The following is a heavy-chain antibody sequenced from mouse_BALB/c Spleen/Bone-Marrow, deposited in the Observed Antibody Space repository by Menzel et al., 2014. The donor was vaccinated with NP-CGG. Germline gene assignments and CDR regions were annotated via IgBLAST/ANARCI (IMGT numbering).Heavy chain of an antibody. J-gene: IGHJ3*01. CDR2: ILPGSNGA. V-gene: IGHV1-9*01. CDR1: GYTFSSYW. Sequence: VMLVESGAELMKPGASVNISCKATGYTFSSYWMEWVKQRPGHGLEWIGDILPGSNGANYNEKFKGKATFTADTSSNTVYMEIDSLTSEDSAVYYCAREGLSDFFAYWGQGPLVTVSA. D-gene: IGHD3-1*01. CDR3: AREGLSDFFAY.